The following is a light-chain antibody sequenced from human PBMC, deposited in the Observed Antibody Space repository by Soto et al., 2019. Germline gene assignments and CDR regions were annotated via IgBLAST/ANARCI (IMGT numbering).Light chain of an antibody. CDR3: AAWDDSLNAYV. J-gene: IGLJ1*01. CDR1: STNIGSNT. CDR2: SNN. V-gene: IGLV1-44*01. Sequence: VLNQPPSASGTPGQRGPIPCSGSSTNIGSNTVNWYQQLPGSAPKLLIYSNNERPSGVPDRFSGSKSGTSASLAISGLQSEDEADFYCAAWDDSLNAYVIGTGTKVTVL.